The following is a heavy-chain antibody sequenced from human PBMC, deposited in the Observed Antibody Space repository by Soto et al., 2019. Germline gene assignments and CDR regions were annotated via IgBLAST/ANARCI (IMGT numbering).Heavy chain of an antibody. CDR3: ARGYSGYDFGYYYMDV. J-gene: IGHJ6*03. Sequence: ASVKVSCQASGYTFTRYDINWVRQATGQGLEWMGWMNPNSGNTGYAQKFQGRVTMTRNTSISTAYMELSSLRSEDTAVYYCARGYSGYDFGYYYMDVWGKGTTVTVSS. D-gene: IGHD5-12*01. V-gene: IGHV1-8*01. CDR2: MNPNSGNT. CDR1: GYTFTRYD.